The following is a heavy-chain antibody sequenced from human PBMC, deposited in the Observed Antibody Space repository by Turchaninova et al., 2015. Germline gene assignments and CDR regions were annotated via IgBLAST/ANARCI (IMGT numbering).Heavy chain of an antibody. J-gene: IGHJ4*02. CDR3: AREPQWAVADY. Sequence: QVQLQESGPGLVKPSQTLSLTCTVSGDSFSSGDYWWRWIRQHPGKGLEWIGYIYDSGITYSNPSLKCRVVIAVDTSKKQFSLKLNSVTAADTAVYYCAREPQWAVADYWGQGTLVTVSS. D-gene: IGHD1-26*01. V-gene: IGHV4-31*03. CDR2: IYDSGIT. CDR1: GDSFSSGDYW.